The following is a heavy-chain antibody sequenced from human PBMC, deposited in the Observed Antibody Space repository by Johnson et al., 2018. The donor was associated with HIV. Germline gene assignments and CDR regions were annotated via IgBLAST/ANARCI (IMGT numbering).Heavy chain of an antibody. Sequence: QVQLVESGGGVVQPGRSLRLSCAASGFTFSNYAMHWVRQAPGKGLEWVAVISYDGSNKYYADSVKGRFTISRDNSKNTLYLQMNSLRAEDTAVYYCATVWRNEGRHAFDIWGQGTMVTVSS. D-gene: IGHD1-1*01. CDR3: ATVWRNEGRHAFDI. CDR1: GFTFSNYA. J-gene: IGHJ3*02. CDR2: ISYDGSNK. V-gene: IGHV3-30-3*01.